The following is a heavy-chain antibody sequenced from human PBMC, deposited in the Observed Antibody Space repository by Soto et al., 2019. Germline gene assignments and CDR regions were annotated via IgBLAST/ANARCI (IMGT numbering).Heavy chain of an antibody. CDR2: VYYNENT. Sequence: QLPPQGSGPGPAEASETPSLTCPVPGGPIHQFTYYRGWIRPPPSQGPEWIGTVYYNENTYYNPSLKSRVTITVDTAKNQFSLNLRSVTAADTAMYFCARRERYYGSPGWFDPWGPGTLVTVSS. V-gene: IGHV4-39*01. CDR3: ARRERYYGSPGWFDP. J-gene: IGHJ5*02. CDR1: GGPIHQFTYY. D-gene: IGHD3-10*01.